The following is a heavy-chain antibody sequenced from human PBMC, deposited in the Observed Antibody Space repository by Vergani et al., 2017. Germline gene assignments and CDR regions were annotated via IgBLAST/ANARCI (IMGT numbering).Heavy chain of an antibody. CDR3: AREGYCTNGVCFTLFDV. J-gene: IGHJ4*02. CDR2: IRHDGIT. Sequence: QAQLQQWGAGLLKPSETLSLTCAISGGSFNDYWWTWIRKPPGKGLEWIGEIRHDGITHYSPSLKSRVTISIDTSTHQFSLNLRSVTAADTAVYYCAREGYCTNGVCFTLFDVWGQGALVTVSS. D-gene: IGHD2-8*01. CDR1: GGSFNDYW. V-gene: IGHV4-34*01.